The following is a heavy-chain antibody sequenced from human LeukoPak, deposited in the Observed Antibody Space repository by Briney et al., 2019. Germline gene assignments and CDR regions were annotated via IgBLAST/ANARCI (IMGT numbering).Heavy chain of an antibody. V-gene: IGHV4-39*01. J-gene: IGHJ4*02. D-gene: IGHD1-26*01. CDR2: IYYSGST. CDR3: ARVGATTSFDY. Sequence: SETLSLTCTVSGGSISSSSYYWDWIRQPPGKGLEWIGSIYYSGSTYYNPSLTSRVTISVDTSKNQFSLKLSSVTAADTAVYYCARVGATTSFDYWGQGTPGTVSS. CDR1: GGSISSSSYY.